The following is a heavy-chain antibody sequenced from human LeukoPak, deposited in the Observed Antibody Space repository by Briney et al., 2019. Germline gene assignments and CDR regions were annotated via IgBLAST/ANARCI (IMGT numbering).Heavy chain of an antibody. V-gene: IGHV1-2*02. CDR3: ARESFRGSYNWFDP. CDR1: GYTFTGYY. Sequence: ASVEVSCKASGYTFTGYYMHWVRQAPGQGLEWMGWINPNSGGTNYAQKFQGRVTMTRDTSISTAYMELSRLRSDDTAVYYCARESFRGSYNWFDPWGQGTLVTVSS. J-gene: IGHJ5*02. CDR2: INPNSGGT.